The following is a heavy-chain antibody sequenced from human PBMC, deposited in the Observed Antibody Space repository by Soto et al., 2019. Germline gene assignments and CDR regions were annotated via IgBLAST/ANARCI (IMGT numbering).Heavy chain of an antibody. D-gene: IGHD2-2*01. CDR3: ARESCSSSSCSTRYGMDL. Sequence: VGSLRLSCVASGFTFRSYEMNWVRQAPGKGLELVSYISSSGSSIYYPDSVKGRFTISRDNAKNSLYLQMNSLRAEDTAVYYCARESCSSSSCSTRYGMDLWGQGTTVTVSS. CDR1: GFTFRSYE. CDR2: ISSSGSSI. J-gene: IGHJ6*02. V-gene: IGHV3-48*03.